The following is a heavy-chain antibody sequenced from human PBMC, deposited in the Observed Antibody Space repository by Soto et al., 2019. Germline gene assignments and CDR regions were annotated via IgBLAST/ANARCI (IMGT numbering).Heavy chain of an antibody. Sequence: GGSLRLSCAASGFTFSSYSMNWVRQAPGKGLEWVSYISSSSSTIYYAVSVKGRFTISRRNAKNSLYLQMNSLRAEDTAVYYCARLPQEYQLPNYYYYYMDVWGKGTTVTVSS. CDR2: ISSSSSTI. CDR1: GFTFSSYS. V-gene: IGHV3-48*01. J-gene: IGHJ6*03. D-gene: IGHD2-2*01. CDR3: ARLPQEYQLPNYYYYYMDV.